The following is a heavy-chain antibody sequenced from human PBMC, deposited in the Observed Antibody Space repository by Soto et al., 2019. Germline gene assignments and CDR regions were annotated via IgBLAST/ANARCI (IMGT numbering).Heavy chain of an antibody. D-gene: IGHD2-8*01. CDR3: VRGGSCTNGVCSVFDY. V-gene: IGHV4-31*03. J-gene: IGHJ4*02. CDR1: GGSVCSVGYY. CDR2: ITYSGNT. Sequence: SETLSLTCTVSGGSVCSVGYYWSWIRQHPGKGLEWIGYITYSGNTYYNPSLESRVTMSADTSKNQFSLKLSSVTAADTAVYFCVRGGSCTNGVCSVFDYWGQGTLVTVSS.